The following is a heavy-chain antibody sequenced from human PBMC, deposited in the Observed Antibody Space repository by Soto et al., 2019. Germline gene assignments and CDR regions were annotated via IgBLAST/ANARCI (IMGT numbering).Heavy chain of an antibody. CDR3: ARGKERDYDFWSGYYPSPPNYYYMDV. CDR2: IKQDGSEK. Sequence: PGGSLRLSCAASGFPSSSYWMSWVRQAPGKGLEGVANIKQDGSEKYYVDSVKGRFTISRDNAKNSLYLQMNSLRAEDTAVYYCARGKERDYDFWSGYYPSPPNYYYMDVWGKGTTVTVSS. J-gene: IGHJ6*03. CDR1: GFPSSSYW. V-gene: IGHV3-7*01. D-gene: IGHD3-3*01.